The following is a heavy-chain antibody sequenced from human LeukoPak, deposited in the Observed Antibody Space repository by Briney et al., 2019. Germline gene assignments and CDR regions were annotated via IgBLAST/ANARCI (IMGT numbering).Heavy chain of an antibody. CDR3: GSSSWLRPFCFDY. J-gene: IGHJ4*02. CDR2: IYYSGST. V-gene: IGHV4-39*07. CDR1: GGSISSSSYY. D-gene: IGHD6-13*01. Sequence: SETLSLTCTVSGGSISSSSYYWGWIRQPPGKGLEWIGSIYYSGSTYYNPSLKSRVTISVDTSKNQFSLKLSSVTAADTAVYYCGSSSWLRPFCFDYWGQGTLVTVSS.